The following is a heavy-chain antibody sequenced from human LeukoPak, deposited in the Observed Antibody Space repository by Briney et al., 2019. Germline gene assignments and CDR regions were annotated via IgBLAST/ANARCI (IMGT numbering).Heavy chain of an antibody. CDR1: GFTFSDYY. V-gene: IGHV3-11*04. Sequence: GGSLRLSCAASGFTFSDYYMSWIRQAPGKGLEWVSYISSSGSTIYYADSVKGRFTISRDNAKNSLYLQMNSLRAEDTAVYYCARVLGILKVTVTTIGADYWGQGTLVTVSS. CDR3: ARVLGILKVTVTTIGADY. J-gene: IGHJ4*02. CDR2: ISSSGSTI. D-gene: IGHD4-17*01.